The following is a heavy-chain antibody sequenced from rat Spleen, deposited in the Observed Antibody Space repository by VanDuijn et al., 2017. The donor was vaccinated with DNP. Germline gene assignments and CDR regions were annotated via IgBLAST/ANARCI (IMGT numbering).Heavy chain of an antibody. D-gene: IGHD3-1*01. CDR2: IRYDGGRN. Sequence: EVQLVESGGGLVQPGRSLKLSCAASGFTFSNYYMAWVRQAPKKGLEWVAYIRYDGGRNYYGDSVKGRFTISRDNARSTLYLQMDSLRSEDTATYYCARRGLPNWGQGVMVTVSS. V-gene: IGHV5-7*01. J-gene: IGHJ2*01. CDR3: ARRGLPN. CDR1: GFTFSNYY.